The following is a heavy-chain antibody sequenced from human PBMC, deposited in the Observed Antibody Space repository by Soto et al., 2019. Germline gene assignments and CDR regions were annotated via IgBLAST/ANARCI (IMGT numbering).Heavy chain of an antibody. V-gene: IGHV4-39*07. Sequence: SETLSLTCSVSGDSLSAGLYHWGWIRQPPGKGLEWIGNVYNSGSTSYSPSLKSRVTISVDTSKNQFSLRLTSVTAEDTAVYYCAKVGSGWYGINFWYYFDYWGQGTLVTVSS. D-gene: IGHD6-19*01. J-gene: IGHJ4*02. CDR2: VYNSGST. CDR1: GDSLSAGLYH. CDR3: AKVGSGWYGINFWYYFDY.